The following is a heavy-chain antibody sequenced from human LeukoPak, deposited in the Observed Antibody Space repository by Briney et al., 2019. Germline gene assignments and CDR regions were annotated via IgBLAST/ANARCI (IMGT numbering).Heavy chain of an antibody. V-gene: IGHV1-69*05. CDR3: ARDLGGGNHGNDY. CDR1: GGTFSSYA. Sequence: SVKVSCKASGGTFSSYAISWVRQAPGQGLEWMGGIIPIFGTANYAQKFQGRVTMTRDTSTSTVYMELSSLRSEDTAVYYCARDLGGGNHGNDYWGQGTLVTVSS. D-gene: IGHD4-23*01. CDR2: IIPIFGTA. J-gene: IGHJ4*02.